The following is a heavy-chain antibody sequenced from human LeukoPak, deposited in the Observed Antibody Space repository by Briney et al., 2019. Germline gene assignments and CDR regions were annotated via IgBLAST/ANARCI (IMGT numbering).Heavy chain of an antibody. CDR3: ARSGGPTHFDS. CDR1: VFTLSSNY. J-gene: IGHJ4*01. V-gene: IGHV3-66*01. CDR2: IYSGAST. D-gene: IGHD3-16*01. Sequence: VGSLRLSCAVSVFTLSSNYMSCVREAPGEGLGLVSVIYSGASTSYADSVNGRFNIYTDNSKSTLYLQMQSLRGEDTAVYYCARSGGPTHFDSWGHGTLVTVSS.